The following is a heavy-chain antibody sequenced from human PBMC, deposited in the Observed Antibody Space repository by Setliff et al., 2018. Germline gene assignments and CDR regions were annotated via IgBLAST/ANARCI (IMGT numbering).Heavy chain of an antibody. J-gene: IGHJ3*02. CDR2: INYSGIT. CDR3: ARLPGYCNGGNCYGYYTFDI. CDR1: GDSISSSSYY. V-gene: IGHV4-39*01. Sequence: SETLSLTCSVSGDSISSSSYYWGWIRQPPGKGLEWIGSINYSGITYYSPSLKSRVIVSVDTSKNQFSLKLSSVTAADTAVYYCARLPGYCNGGNCYGYYTFDIWGQGSPGHRLL. D-gene: IGHD2-15*01.